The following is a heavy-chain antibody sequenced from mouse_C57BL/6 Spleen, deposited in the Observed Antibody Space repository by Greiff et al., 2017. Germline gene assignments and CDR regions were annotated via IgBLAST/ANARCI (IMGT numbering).Heavy chain of an antibody. CDR1: GYSITSGYD. V-gene: IGHV3-1*01. Sequence: EVQLQESGPGMVKPSQSLSLTCTVTGYSITSGYDWHWIRHFPGNKLEWMGYISYSGSPNSNPSLKSRISITHDTSKNHFFLKLNSVTTEDTATYYCARGGYYYVSSYGYFDVWGTGTTVTVSS. D-gene: IGHD1-1*01. J-gene: IGHJ1*03. CDR2: ISYSGSP. CDR3: ARGGYYYVSSYGYFDV.